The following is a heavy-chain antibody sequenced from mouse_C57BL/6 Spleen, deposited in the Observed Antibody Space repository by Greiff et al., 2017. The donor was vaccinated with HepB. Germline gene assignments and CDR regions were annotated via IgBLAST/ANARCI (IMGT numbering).Heavy chain of an antibody. CDR1: GYTFTSYW. V-gene: IGHV1-69*01. CDR3: ARRVSYAMDY. J-gene: IGHJ4*01. CDR2: IDPSDSYT. Sequence: QVQLKQPGAELVMPGASVKLSCKASGYTFTSYWMHWVKQRPGQGLEWIGEIDPSDSYTNYNQKFKGKSTLTVDKSSSTAYMQLSSLTSEDSAVYYCARRVSYAMDYWGQGTSVTVSS.